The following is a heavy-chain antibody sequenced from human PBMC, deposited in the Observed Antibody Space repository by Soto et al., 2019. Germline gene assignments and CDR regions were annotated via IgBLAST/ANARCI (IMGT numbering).Heavy chain of an antibody. Sequence: EVELLESGGSLSPPGGSLRLSCAASGFIFRSTAMAWVRQAPGKGLEWVSHISGSGVSTYFSDSVKGRFTISRDNSNNTLYLQMNSLRAEDTAVYFCAAVMGSDYDYVWGSLTFDDWGQGTLVTVSS. CDR2: ISGSGVST. V-gene: IGHV3-23*01. CDR1: GFIFRSTA. CDR3: AAVMGSDYDYVWGSLTFDD. D-gene: IGHD3-16*01. J-gene: IGHJ4*02.